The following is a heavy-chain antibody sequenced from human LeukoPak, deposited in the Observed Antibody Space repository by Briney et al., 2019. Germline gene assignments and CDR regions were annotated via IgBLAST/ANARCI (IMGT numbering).Heavy chain of an antibody. CDR1: GFTVSSNY. CDR3: ARVRGASAAVDY. J-gene: IGHJ4*02. Sequence: GSPRLSCAASGFTVSSNYMSWVRQAPGKGLEWVSVIYSGGSTYYADSVKGRFTISRDNSKNTLYLQMNSLRAEDTAVYYCARVRGASAAVDYWGQGTLVTVSS. V-gene: IGHV3-53*01. D-gene: IGHD6-25*01. CDR2: IYSGGST.